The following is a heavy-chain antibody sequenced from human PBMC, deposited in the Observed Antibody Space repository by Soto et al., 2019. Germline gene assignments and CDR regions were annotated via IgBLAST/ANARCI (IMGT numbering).Heavy chain of an antibody. CDR2: ISGSGGST. J-gene: IGHJ4*02. CDR1: GFTFSSYA. Sequence: GGSLRLSCAASGFTFSSYAMSWVRQAPGKGLEWVSAISGSGGSTYYADSVKGRFTISRDNSKNTLYLQMNSLRAEDTAVYYCAKDRGGIVGSTTGVYWGQGTLVTVSS. V-gene: IGHV3-23*01. CDR3: AKDRGGIVGSTTGVY. D-gene: IGHD1-26*01.